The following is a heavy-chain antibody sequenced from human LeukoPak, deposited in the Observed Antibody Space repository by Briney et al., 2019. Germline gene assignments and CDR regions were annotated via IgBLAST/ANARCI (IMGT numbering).Heavy chain of an antibody. D-gene: IGHD5-18*01. J-gene: IGHJ4*02. V-gene: IGHV4-59*08. Sequence: SETLSLTCTVSGGSISSCYWSWIRQPPGKGLQWIGSIYRTGSTYYNPSLKSRVTISVDTSKNQFSLNLNSLTAADTAIYYCARVLSDSSGYNFEYWGQGTLVTVSS. CDR1: GGSISSCY. CDR2: IYRTGST. CDR3: ARVLSDSSGYNFEY.